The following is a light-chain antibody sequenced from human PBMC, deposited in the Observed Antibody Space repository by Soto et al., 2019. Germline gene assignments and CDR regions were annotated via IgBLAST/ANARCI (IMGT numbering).Light chain of an antibody. CDR3: RSYTSSSTLV. J-gene: IGLJ1*01. CDR1: SSDVGGYNY. CDR2: DVS. Sequence: HSALTQPSSVAGSPGQSSTISCTGTSSDVGGYNYVSWYQQHPGKAPKLMIYDVSHRPSGVSNRFSGSKSGNTASLTISGLQAEDEADYYCRSYTSSSTLVFGTGTKLTVL. V-gene: IGLV2-14*01.